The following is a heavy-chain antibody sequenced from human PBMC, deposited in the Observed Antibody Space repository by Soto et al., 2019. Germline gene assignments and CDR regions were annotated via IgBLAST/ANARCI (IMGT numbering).Heavy chain of an antibody. J-gene: IGHJ5*02. CDR2: IYKSATT. Sequence: SETLSLTCSVSGDSISNLDYFWAWIRQPPGQALEYIGYIYKSATTYYNPSFESRVAISVDTSKSQFSLNVTSVTAADTAVYFCARGRYCLTGRCFPNWFDPWGQGALVTVSS. CDR3: ARGRYCLTGRCFPNWFDP. CDR1: GDSISNLDYF. D-gene: IGHD7-27*01. V-gene: IGHV4-30-4*01.